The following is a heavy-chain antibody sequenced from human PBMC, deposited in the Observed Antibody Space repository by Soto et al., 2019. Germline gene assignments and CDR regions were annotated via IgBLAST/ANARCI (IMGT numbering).Heavy chain of an antibody. V-gene: IGHV1-2*04. CDR2: INTNSGGT. CDR1: GYTFTGYY. Sequence: GASVKVSCKASGYTFTGYYMHWVRQAPGQGLEWMGWINTNSGGTNYAQKFQGWVTMTRDTSISTAYMELSRLRSDDTDVYYCARESTGTTGTTGAFDIWGQGTMVTVSS. J-gene: IGHJ3*02. CDR3: ARESTGTTGTTGAFDI. D-gene: IGHD1-1*01.